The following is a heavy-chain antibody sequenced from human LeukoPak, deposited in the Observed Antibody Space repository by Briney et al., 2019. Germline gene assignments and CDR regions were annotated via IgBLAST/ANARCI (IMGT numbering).Heavy chain of an antibody. J-gene: IGHJ4*02. CDR3: TQDVSNGYRSVNFDY. CDR1: GFTFRNYG. Sequence: PGGSLRLSCVASGFTFRNYGMHWIRQAPGKGLEWVSVIFYDGSKKYYADFVKGRFTISRDNSKKVVYLQMDSLRAEDTAVYYCTQDVSNGYRSVNFDYWGQGILVTVSS. D-gene: IGHD6-19*01. CDR2: IFYDGSKK. V-gene: IGHV3-33*06.